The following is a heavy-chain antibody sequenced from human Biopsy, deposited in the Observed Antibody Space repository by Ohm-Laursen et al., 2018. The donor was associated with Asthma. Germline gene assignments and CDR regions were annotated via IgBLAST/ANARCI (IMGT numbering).Heavy chain of an antibody. CDR2: MYHSGSP. V-gene: IGHV4-39*01. D-gene: IGHD3-22*01. CDR1: GVSIRSYY. CDR3: VRHQYSSSWSTFDY. J-gene: IGHJ4*02. Sequence: SDTLSLTCPVSGVSIRSYYWTWIRQPPGKGMEWIGSMYHSGSPYYHPSLKSRATISVDTSKNQLSLKMSSVTAADTAVYFCVRHQYSSSWSTFDYWGQGALVTVSS.